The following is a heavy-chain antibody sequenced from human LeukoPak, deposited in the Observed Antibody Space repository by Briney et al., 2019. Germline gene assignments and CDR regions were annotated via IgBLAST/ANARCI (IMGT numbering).Heavy chain of an antibody. CDR1: GGTFSSYA. V-gene: IGHV1-69*01. J-gene: IGHJ4*02. Sequence: SSVKVPCKASGGTFSSYAISWVRQAPGQGLEWMGGIIPIFGTANYAQKFQGRVTITADESTSTAYMELSSLRSEDTAVYYCARDHSSGLYYFDYWGQGTLVTVSS. CDR2: IIPIFGTA. CDR3: ARDHSSGLYYFDY. D-gene: IGHD6-19*01.